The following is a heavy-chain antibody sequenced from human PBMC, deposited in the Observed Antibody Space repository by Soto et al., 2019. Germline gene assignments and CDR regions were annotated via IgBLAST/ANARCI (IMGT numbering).Heavy chain of an antibody. CDR3: ARANNPSFRCYYAFDI. J-gene: IGHJ3*02. Sequence: QVQLQQWGAGLLKPSETLSLTCAVYGGSFSGYYWSWIRQPPGKGLEWIGEINHSGSTNYNPSLKSQVTISVDTSKNQFSLKLSSVTAADTAVYYCARANNPSFRCYYAFDIWGQGTMVTVSS. D-gene: IGHD2-15*01. CDR1: GGSFSGYY. V-gene: IGHV4-34*01. CDR2: INHSGST.